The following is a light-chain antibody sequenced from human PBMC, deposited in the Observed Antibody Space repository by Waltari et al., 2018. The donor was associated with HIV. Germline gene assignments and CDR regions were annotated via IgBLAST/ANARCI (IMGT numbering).Light chain of an antibody. Sequence: NFMLTQPPSVSESPGKTVTISCTRSSGSIARHYVQCYQQRPGSAPTTLIYEDDQRPSGVPDRFSGSIDTSSNSASLTISGLKTEDEADYYCQSFDTSNQWIFGGGTKLTVL. J-gene: IGLJ2*01. CDR2: EDD. CDR3: QSFDTSNQWI. CDR1: SGSIARHY. V-gene: IGLV6-57*03.